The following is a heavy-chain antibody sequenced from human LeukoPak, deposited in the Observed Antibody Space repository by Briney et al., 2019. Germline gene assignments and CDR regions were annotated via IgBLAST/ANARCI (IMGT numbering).Heavy chain of an antibody. J-gene: IGHJ4*02. Sequence: GGSLRLSCAASGFTVSSNYMSWVRQAPGKGLEWVSVIYSGGSTYYADSVKGRFTISRDNSKNTLYLQMNSLRAEDTAVYYCARGYDSSARPFDYWGQGTLVTVSS. CDR1: GFTVSSNY. CDR2: IYSGGST. D-gene: IGHD3-22*01. CDR3: ARGYDSSARPFDY. V-gene: IGHV3-53*01.